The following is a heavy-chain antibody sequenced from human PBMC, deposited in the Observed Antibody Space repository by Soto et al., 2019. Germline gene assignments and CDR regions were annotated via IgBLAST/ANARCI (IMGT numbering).Heavy chain of an antibody. CDR2: SYYSGST. J-gene: IGHJ5*02. V-gene: IGHV4-39*01. Sequence: SETRSLTRTCPGGATNKMSYYRGVVRRPPGKGLEWRGRSYYSGSTYDNPSLESRVTISVDTSKNQFSLKLSSVTAADAAGDYCARGRDWFDPWGKGNLVTVS. CDR3: ARGRDWFDP. CDR1: GGATNKMSYY.